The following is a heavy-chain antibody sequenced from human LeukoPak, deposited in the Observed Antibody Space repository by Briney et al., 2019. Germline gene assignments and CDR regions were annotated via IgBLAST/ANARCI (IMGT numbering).Heavy chain of an antibody. J-gene: IGHJ4*02. V-gene: IGHV3-7*03. CDR1: GFTFSSYW. CDR2: INHNGNVN. Sequence: GGSLRLSCAASGFTFSSYWMNWARQAPGKGLEWVASINHNGNVNYYVDSVKGRFTISRDNAKNSLHLQMSNLRAEDTAVYFCARTLGRYFDFWGQGTLVTVSS. CDR3: ARTLGRYFDF. D-gene: IGHD7-27*01.